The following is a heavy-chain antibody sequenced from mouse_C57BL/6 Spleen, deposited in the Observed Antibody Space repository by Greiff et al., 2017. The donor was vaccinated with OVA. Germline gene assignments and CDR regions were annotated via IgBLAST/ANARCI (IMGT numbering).Heavy chain of an antibody. V-gene: IGHV5-4*01. D-gene: IGHD1-1*01. CDR2: ISDGGSYT. J-gene: IGHJ2*01. CDR1: GFTFSSYA. Sequence: EVQGVESGGGLVKPGGSLKLSCAASGFTFSSYAMSWVRQTPEKRLEWVATISDGGSYTYYPDNAKNNLYLQMSHLKSENTAMYYCARDRGITAVVAYYFDYWGQGTTLTVSS. CDR3: ARDRGITAVVAYYFDY.